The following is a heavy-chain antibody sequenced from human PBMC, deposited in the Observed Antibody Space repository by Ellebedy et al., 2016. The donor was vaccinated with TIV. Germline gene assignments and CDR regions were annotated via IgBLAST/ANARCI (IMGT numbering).Heavy chain of an antibody. Sequence: MPSETLSLTCTVSGGSMSNYYWNWIRQPPGKGLEWVGYLFYNGSTNYNPSLRSRVTISLDTSTTQFSLNVTSVSAADTAAYYCARGLLRGGYTYGLDYWGQGNLVTVSS. CDR1: GGSMSNYY. V-gene: IGHV4-59*01. D-gene: IGHD5-24*01. J-gene: IGHJ4*02. CDR2: LFYNGST. CDR3: ARGLLRGGYTYGLDY.